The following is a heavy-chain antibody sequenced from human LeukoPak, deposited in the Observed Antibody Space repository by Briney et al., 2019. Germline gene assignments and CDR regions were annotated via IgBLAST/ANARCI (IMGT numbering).Heavy chain of an antibody. D-gene: IGHD3-22*01. CDR3: ARDRGWRSSGYYLYHFDY. CDR2: IKHNGGEK. V-gene: IGHV3-7*01. J-gene: IGHJ4*02. Sequence: GGSLRLSCVASGFTFTDYFMSWVRQAPGKGLEGVASIKHNGGEKYYVDSVKGRFTSSRDNAKNSLYLEMSSLRVEDTAVYYCARDRGWRSSGYYLYHFDYWGQGTLVTFAS. CDR1: GFTFTDYF.